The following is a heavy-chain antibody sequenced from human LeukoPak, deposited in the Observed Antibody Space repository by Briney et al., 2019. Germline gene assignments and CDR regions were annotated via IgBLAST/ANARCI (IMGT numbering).Heavy chain of an antibody. CDR3: VKTPPRTAAGDY. Sequence: GGSLRLSCAASGFTFSSYWMSWVRQAPGKGLEWVANIKQDGSEKYYVDSVKGRFTISRDNAKNSLYLQMNSLRGEDTAVYYCVKTPPRTAAGDYWGQGTLVTVSS. CDR1: GFTFSSYW. V-gene: IGHV3-7*01. CDR2: IKQDGSEK. D-gene: IGHD2-15*01. J-gene: IGHJ4*02.